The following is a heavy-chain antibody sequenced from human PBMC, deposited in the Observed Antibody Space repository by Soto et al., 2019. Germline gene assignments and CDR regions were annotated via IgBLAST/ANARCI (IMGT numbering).Heavy chain of an antibody. J-gene: IGHJ4*02. CDR1: GFTSSSYA. CDR2: ISGSGGST. D-gene: IGHD3-3*01. V-gene: IGHV3-23*01. Sequence: SLRLSCAASGFTSSSYAMSWVRQVPGKGLEWVSAISGSGGSTYYADSVKGRFTISRDNSKNTLYLQMNSLRAEDTAVYYCAKQSDYDFWSGDRTLDYWGQGTLVTVSS. CDR3: AKQSDYDFWSGDRTLDY.